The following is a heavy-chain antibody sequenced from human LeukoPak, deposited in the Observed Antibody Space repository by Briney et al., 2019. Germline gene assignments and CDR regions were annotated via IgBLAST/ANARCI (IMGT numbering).Heavy chain of an antibody. CDR3: SRSGCGSGGGCYNYRNAFDI. CDR1: GFTFSGHS. J-gene: IGHJ3*02. D-gene: IGHD2-15*01. V-gene: IGHV3-48*02. Sequence: GGSLRLSCAASGFTFSGHSMNWVRQAPGRGLEWVAYIGISSSTIYYADSVKGRFTISRDNVKNSVFLQMNTLRDEDTAVYYCSRSGCGSGGGCYNYRNAFDIWGQGTMVTVSS. CDR2: IGISSSTI.